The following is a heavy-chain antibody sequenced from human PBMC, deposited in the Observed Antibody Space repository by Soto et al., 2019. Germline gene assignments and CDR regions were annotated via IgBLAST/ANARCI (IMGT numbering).Heavy chain of an antibody. CDR1: GGTFSSYA. J-gene: IGHJ4*02. V-gene: IGHV1-69*13. CDR2: IIPIFGTA. D-gene: IGHD1-26*01. Sequence: SVKVSCKASGGTFSSYAISWVRQAPGQGLEWMGGIIPIFGTANYAQKFQGRVTITADESTSTAYMELSSLRSEDTAVYYCASYYGSGSYPETDYWGQGTLVTVPQ. CDR3: ASYYGSGSYPETDY.